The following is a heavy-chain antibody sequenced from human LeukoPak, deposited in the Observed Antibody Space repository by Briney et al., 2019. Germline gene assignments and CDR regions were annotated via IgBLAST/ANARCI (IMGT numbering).Heavy chain of an antibody. J-gene: IGHJ3*02. Sequence: ASVKVSCKASGYTFTSYGISWVRQAPGQGLEWMGWISAYNGNTNYAQKFQGRVTMTRDTSISTAYMELSSLRSEDTAVYYCARFYYGSGSYYAFDIWGQGTMVTVSS. CDR2: ISAYNGNT. V-gene: IGHV1-18*01. CDR1: GYTFTSYG. CDR3: ARFYYGSGSYYAFDI. D-gene: IGHD3-10*01.